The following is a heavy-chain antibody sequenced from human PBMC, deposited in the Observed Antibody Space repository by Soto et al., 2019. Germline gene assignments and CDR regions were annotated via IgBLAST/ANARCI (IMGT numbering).Heavy chain of an antibody. CDR2: IIPIFGTA. CDR1: GGTFSSYA. Sequence: QVQLVQSGAEVKKPGSSVKVSCKASGGTFSSYAISWVRQAPGQGLEWMGGIIPIFGTANYAQKFEGRVTLTADESTSTAYMEVSSLRSEDTAVYYCARPTGIAAAGKVQNYYYYGMDVWGQGTTVTVSS. CDR3: ARPTGIAAAGKVQNYYYYGMDV. J-gene: IGHJ6*02. D-gene: IGHD6-13*01. V-gene: IGHV1-69*12.